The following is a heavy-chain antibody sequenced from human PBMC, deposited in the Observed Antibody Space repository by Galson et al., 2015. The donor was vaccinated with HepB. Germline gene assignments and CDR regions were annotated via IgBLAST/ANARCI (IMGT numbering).Heavy chain of an antibody. CDR1: GFTFINTR. CDR2: ISNDGNTI. J-gene: IGHJ5*02. V-gene: IGHV3-11*01. CDR3: ARAAGWFDP. Sequence: SLRLSCAASGFTFINTRMSWIRQAPGKGLEWVSYISNDGNTINYAGSVKGRFTISRDNAKRSLSLQMNSLRAEDTAIYYCARAAGWFDPWGQGTLVTVSS.